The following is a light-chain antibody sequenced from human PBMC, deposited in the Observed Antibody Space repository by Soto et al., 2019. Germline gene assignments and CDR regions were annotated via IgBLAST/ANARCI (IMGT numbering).Light chain of an antibody. CDR3: QLYGTSPP. V-gene: IGKV3-20*01. J-gene: IGKJ5*01. CDR2: GAS. CDR1: QSVSSSY. Sequence: EVVLTQSPGTLSLSPGERATLSCRASQSVSSSYLAWYQQKPGQAPRLLIYGASSRATGIPDRFSGSGSGTDFTLTISRLEPEDFAVYYCQLYGTSPPFGQGTRLEIK.